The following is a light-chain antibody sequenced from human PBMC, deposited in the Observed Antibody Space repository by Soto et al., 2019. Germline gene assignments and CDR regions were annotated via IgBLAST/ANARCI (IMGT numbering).Light chain of an antibody. CDR2: EVS. CDR3: TSYTGSSTLYV. V-gene: IGLV2-14*01. Sequence: QSVLTQPASVSGSPGQSTTISCTGTSSDVGGYDYVSWYQQYPGKAPKLMIYEVSNRPSGVSNRFSGSKSGNTASLTISGLQAADEADYYCTSYTGSSTLYVFGTGTKVTVL. CDR1: SSDVGGYDY. J-gene: IGLJ1*01.